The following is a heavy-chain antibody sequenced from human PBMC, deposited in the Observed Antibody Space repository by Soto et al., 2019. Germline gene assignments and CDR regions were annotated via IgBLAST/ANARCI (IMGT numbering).Heavy chain of an antibody. V-gene: IGHV3-64*01. J-gene: IGHJ4*02. D-gene: IGHD3-10*01. CDR3: AITPFGY. Sequence: EVQLVESGGGLVQPGGSLRLSCAASGFTFSSYAMPWVRQAPGKGLEYVSAISSNGGSTYYANSVKGRFTISRDNSKNTLYLQMGSLRAEDMAVYYCAITPFGYWGQGTLVTVSS. CDR2: ISSNGGST. CDR1: GFTFSSYA.